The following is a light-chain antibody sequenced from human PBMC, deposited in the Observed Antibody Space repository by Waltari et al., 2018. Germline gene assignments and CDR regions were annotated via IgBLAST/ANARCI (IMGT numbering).Light chain of an antibody. CDR2: WTS. Sequence: DIVMTQSPGSLAVSLGERATINCKSSQNVLYSSNNKNYIAWYQQKSGQPPKLLIYWTSTRESGVPDRFSGSWSGTDFALTISSLQAEDVAVYYCQQYYTTPWTFGQGTKVEIK. CDR1: QNVLYSSNNKNY. V-gene: IGKV4-1*01. J-gene: IGKJ1*01. CDR3: QQYYTTPWT.